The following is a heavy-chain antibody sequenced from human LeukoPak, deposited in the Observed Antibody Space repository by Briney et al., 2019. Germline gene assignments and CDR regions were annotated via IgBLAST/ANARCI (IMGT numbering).Heavy chain of an antibody. CDR1: GFSYGTYW. D-gene: IGHD6-19*01. J-gene: IGHJ4*02. CDR3: ARERVAGTFPVDY. CDR2: IKQDGSQK. V-gene: IGHV3-7*01. Sequence: GGSLRLSCVGSGFSYGTYWMTWFRQAPGKGLEWVANIKQDGSQKNYVDSVKGRFTISRDNAKKSLYLQMNSLRAEDTAVYYCARERVAGTFPVDYWGQGTLVTVSS.